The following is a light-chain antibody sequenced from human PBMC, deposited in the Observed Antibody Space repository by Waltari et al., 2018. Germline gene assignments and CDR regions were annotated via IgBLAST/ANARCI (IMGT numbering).Light chain of an antibody. Sequence: SYVLTQPPSVSVAPGKTARITCGGNNIGSKSVHWYQQKPGQAPVLVGYDDSDRPSGIPGRFSGSNSGNTATLTISRVEAGDEADYYCQVWDSSSDHRVFGGGTKLTVL. CDR3: QVWDSSSDHRV. J-gene: IGLJ3*02. CDR1: NIGSKS. CDR2: DDS. V-gene: IGLV3-21*03.